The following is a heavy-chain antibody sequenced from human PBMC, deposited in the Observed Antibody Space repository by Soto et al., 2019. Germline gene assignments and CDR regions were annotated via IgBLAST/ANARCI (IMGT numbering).Heavy chain of an antibody. CDR3: ASSYCDSSGYPYYFDY. D-gene: IGHD3-22*01. V-gene: IGHV4-59*01. J-gene: IGHJ4*02. CDR1: GGSISSYY. Sequence: SETLSLTCTVSGGSISSYYWSWIRQPPGKGLEWIGYIYYSGSTNYNPSLKSRVTISVDTSKNQFSLKLSSVIAADTAVYYCASSYCDSSGYPYYFDYWGQGTLVTVSS. CDR2: IYYSGST.